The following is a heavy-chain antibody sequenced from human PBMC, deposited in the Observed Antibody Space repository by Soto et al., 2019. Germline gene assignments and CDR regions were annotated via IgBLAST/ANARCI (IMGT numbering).Heavy chain of an antibody. CDR2: INAGNGNT. V-gene: IGHV1-3*05. J-gene: IGHJ4*02. CDR3: ARAGAGAADFDY. D-gene: IGHD6-19*01. CDR1: GYTFTGYA. Sequence: QVQLVQSGAEEKKPGAPVKVSCKASGYTFTGYAMHWVRQAPGQRLEWMGWINAGNGNTKYSQKFQGRVTITRDTSASTAYMELSSLRSEDTAVYYCARAGAGAADFDYWGQGTLVTVSS.